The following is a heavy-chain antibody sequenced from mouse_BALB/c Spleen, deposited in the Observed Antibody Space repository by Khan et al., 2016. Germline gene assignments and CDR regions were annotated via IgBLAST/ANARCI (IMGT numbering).Heavy chain of an antibody. J-gene: IGHJ4*01. CDR3: ARYVRDSMDY. CDR2: ISYSGGN. CDR1: VYSITNNY. Sequence: EVQLQESGPSLVKPSQTLSLTCSVTVYSITNNYWNWIRKFPGNKLEYMGYISYSGGNYYNPPLKSRISITRDTSTNQYYLQLNSVTTADTATYYCARYVRDSMDYWGQGTSVTVSS. V-gene: IGHV3-8*02. D-gene: IGHD3-2*02.